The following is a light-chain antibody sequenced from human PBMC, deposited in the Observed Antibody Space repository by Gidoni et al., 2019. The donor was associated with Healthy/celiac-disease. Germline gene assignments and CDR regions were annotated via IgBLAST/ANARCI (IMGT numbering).Light chain of an antibody. V-gene: IGLV1-44*01. Sequence: QSVLTPPPSASGPPGQRVTIPCSGSSANLGSNTLHWHQPLPGTAPKLLIYSNNQRPSGVPDRFSGSKSGTSASLGISGLQSEDEADYYCAAWDDSLNGWVFGGGTKLTVL. CDR3: AAWDDSLNGWV. CDR1: SANLGSNT. J-gene: IGLJ3*02. CDR2: SNN.